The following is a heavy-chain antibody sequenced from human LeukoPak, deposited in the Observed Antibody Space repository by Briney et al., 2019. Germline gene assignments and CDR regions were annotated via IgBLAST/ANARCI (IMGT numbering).Heavy chain of an antibody. V-gene: IGHV3-48*01. CDR1: GFTFSSYS. J-gene: IGHJ5*02. CDR3: ARAPSGSYSRFDP. D-gene: IGHD1-26*01. Sequence: GGSLRLSCAASGFTFSSYSMNWVRQAPGKGLEWVSYISSSGSAVDYADSVKGRFTISRDNAKNSLYLQMNSLRAEDTAVYYCARAPSGSYSRFDPWGQGTLDTVSS. CDR2: ISSSGSAV.